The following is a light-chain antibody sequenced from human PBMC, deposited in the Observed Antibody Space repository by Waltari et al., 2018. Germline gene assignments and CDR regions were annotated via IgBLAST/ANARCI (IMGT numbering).Light chain of an antibody. CDR1: QSLLHSNGNHY. V-gene: IGKV2-28*01. J-gene: IGKJ4*01. CDR3: MQALEAQVT. Sequence: DIVMTQSPLSLPVTPGEPASISCRSSQSLLHSNGNHYLDWYLQKPGQSPQVLVYLGSKRAYGVPDRFSGRGEGTNFRLKNSRVEDEDVGVYYDMQALEAQVTVGGRTKVEIK. CDR2: LGS.